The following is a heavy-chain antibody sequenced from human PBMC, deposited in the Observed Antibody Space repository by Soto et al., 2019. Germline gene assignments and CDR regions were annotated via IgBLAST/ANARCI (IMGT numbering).Heavy chain of an antibody. Sequence: ASVKVSCKTSGGTLSSFAISWVRQAPGQGLEWVGTFIPVVGMAKYGQNFQGRVTITADQSTNTLFMELRSLRYEDTAMYYWANEHDNYFYYGMDVWGQGTTVTLSS. J-gene: IGHJ6*02. CDR3: ANEHDNYFYYGMDV. V-gene: IGHV1-69*04. CDR1: GGTLSSFA. D-gene: IGHD1-1*01. CDR2: FIPVVGMA.